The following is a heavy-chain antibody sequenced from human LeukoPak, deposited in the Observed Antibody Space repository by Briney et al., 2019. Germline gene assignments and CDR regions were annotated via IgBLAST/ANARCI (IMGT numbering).Heavy chain of an antibody. D-gene: IGHD5-24*01. V-gene: IGHV3-74*03. CDR3: TRVGYIDEGIDY. Sequence: GGSLRLSCAASGFTFSGSWMYWVRQAPGKGLVWVSRINSDGSTTEYADSVKGRFTISKDNAKNSLYLQMNSLRAEDTAIYYCTRVGYIDEGIDYWGQGTLVTVSS. CDR1: GFTFSGSW. CDR2: INSDGSTT. J-gene: IGHJ4*02.